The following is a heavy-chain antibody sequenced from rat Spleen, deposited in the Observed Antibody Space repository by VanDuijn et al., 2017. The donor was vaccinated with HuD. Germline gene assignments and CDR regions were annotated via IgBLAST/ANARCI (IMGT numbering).Heavy chain of an antibody. CDR1: GYSITSNY. D-gene: IGHD1-1*01. CDR3: ARYRDSYGHVVIFDN. V-gene: IGHV3-1*01. Sequence: EVQLQESGPGLVKPSQSLSLTCSVTGYSITSNYWGWNRKLPGNKMEWIGYIGYSGDTGYHPSLKSRISITRDTSENQFFLQLNSVTSEDTATYYCARYRDSYGHVVIFDNWGQGVMVTVSS. J-gene: IGHJ2*01. CDR2: IGYSGDT.